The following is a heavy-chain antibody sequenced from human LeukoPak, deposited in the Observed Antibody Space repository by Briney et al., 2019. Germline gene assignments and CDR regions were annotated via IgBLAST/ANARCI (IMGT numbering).Heavy chain of an antibody. CDR3: ARVQPHRIYYDNSDYPTRNDY. CDR1: GYTFTGYY. D-gene: IGHD3-22*01. J-gene: IGHJ4*02. Sequence: ASVKVSCKASGYTFTGYYMHWVRQAPGQGLEWMGWINPNSGGTNYAQKFQGRVTMTRDTSISTAYMELSRLRSDDTAVYYCARVQPHRIYYDNSDYPTRNDYWGQGTLVTVSS. CDR2: INPNSGGT. V-gene: IGHV1-2*02.